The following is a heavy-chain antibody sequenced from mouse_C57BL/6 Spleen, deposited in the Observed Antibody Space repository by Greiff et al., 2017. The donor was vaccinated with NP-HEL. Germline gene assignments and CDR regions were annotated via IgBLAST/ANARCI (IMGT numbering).Heavy chain of an antibody. CDR2: INPSNGGT. CDR3: ARLGELRGFAY. Sequence: QVQLQQPGTELVKPGASVKLSCKASGYPFTSSWMHWVQQRPGQGLEWIGNINPSNGGTNYNEKFKSKATLTVDKSSSTAYMQLSSLTSEDSAVYYCARLGELRGFAYWGQGTLVTVAA. J-gene: IGHJ3*01. V-gene: IGHV1-53*01. D-gene: IGHD1-1*01. CDR1: GYPFTSSW.